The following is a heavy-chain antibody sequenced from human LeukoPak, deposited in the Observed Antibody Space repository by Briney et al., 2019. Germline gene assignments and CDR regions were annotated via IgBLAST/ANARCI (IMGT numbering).Heavy chain of an antibody. CDR1: GYTFTGYY. Sequence: ASVKVSCKASGYTFTGYYIHWVRQAPGQGLEWMGWTNPNSGDTNYAQKFQGRVTMTRDTSITTAYMELSSLRSDDTAVYYCARERDTARFDYWGQGTLVTVSS. D-gene: IGHD5-18*01. CDR2: TNPNSGDT. CDR3: ARERDTARFDY. V-gene: IGHV1-2*02. J-gene: IGHJ4*02.